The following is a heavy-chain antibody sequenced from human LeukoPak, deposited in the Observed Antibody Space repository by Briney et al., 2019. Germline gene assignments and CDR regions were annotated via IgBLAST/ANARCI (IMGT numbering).Heavy chain of an antibody. D-gene: IGHD3-9*01. Sequence: GGSLRLSCSTSGFTFSNHFMHWVRQAPGKGLEYVSSIGPNGASTLYADSVKGRFTISRDNSKNALYLQLTSLRLEDTALYYCVRDLTGTWSFDYWGQGTLVTVSS. V-gene: IGHV3-64D*06. CDR2: IGPNGAST. J-gene: IGHJ4*02. CDR3: VRDLTGTWSFDY. CDR1: GFTFSNHF.